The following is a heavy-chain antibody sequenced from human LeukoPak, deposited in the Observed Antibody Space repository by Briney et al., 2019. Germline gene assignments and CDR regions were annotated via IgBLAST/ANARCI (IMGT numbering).Heavy chain of an antibody. D-gene: IGHD4-17*01. CDR2: IIPIFGTA. CDR1: GGTFSSYA. J-gene: IGHJ6*02. V-gene: IGHV1-69*13. CDR3: ARWGPNDYGDYEDYYYVMDV. Sequence: SVKVSCKASGGTFSSYAISWVRQAPGQGLEWVGGIIPIFGTANYAQKFQGRVTITADESTSTAYMELRSLRSDDTAVYYCARWGPNDYGDYEDYYYVMDVWGQGTTVTVSS.